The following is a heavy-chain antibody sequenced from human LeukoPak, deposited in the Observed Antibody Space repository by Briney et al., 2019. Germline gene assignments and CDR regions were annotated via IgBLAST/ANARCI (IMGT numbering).Heavy chain of an antibody. CDR2: LYFSGRT. CDR1: GGSFSGYY. V-gene: IGHV4-34*01. Sequence: SETLSLTCAVYGGSFSGYYWGWIRQPPGKGLEGIGTLYFSGRTYYNPSLKSRVTLPEDTSKTQLSLKLSSVTAADTAVYYCAKFTTPFPFDLWGHGTLITVSS. D-gene: IGHD1-1*01. J-gene: IGHJ2*01. CDR3: AKFTTPFPFDL.